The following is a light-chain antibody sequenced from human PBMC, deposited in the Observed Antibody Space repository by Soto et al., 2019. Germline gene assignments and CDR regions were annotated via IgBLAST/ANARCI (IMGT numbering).Light chain of an antibody. CDR3: HQYNNWPPWT. CDR1: QSVSTN. CDR2: GAS. J-gene: IGKJ1*01. Sequence: RVMTQSPATLSLSPGERATLSCRASQSVSTNVAWYQQKPGQAPRLLIYGASTRATDIPARFSGSGSGTDFTLTISSLQSEDFAVYCCHQYNNWPPWTFGQGTKVEVK. V-gene: IGKV3-15*01.